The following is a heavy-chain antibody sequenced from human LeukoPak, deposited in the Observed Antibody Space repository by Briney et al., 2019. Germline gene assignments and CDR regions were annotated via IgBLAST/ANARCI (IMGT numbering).Heavy chain of an antibody. CDR3: AKLGVWATVTTHDAFDI. CDR2: ISYDGSNK. J-gene: IGHJ3*02. CDR1: GFTFSSYG. D-gene: IGHD4-17*01. V-gene: IGHV3-30*18. Sequence: PGGSLRLSCAASGFTFSSYGMHWVRQAPGKGLEWVAVISYDGSNKYYADSVKGRFTISRDNSKNTLYLQMNSLRAEDTAVYYCAKLGVWATVTTHDAFDIWGQGTMVTVSS.